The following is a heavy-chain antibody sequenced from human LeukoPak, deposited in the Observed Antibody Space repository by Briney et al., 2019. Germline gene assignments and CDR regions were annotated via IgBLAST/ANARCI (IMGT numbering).Heavy chain of an antibody. V-gene: IGHV4-39*01. D-gene: IGHD6-13*01. Sequence: SETLSRTPTEPGGSPTTTIDCGASIRQPPGKGLEWIGSIYYSASTFYNPSLKGRVTMSVDTSKNQFSLKLRSVTAADTAMYYCATLVYFAGTGYIDYWGQGTLVTVSS. CDR1: GGSPTTTIDC. J-gene: IGHJ4*02. CDR2: IYYSAST. CDR3: ATLVYFAGTGYIDY.